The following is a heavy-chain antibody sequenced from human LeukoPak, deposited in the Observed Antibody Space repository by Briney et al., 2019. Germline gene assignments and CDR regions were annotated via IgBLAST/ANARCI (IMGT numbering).Heavy chain of an antibody. CDR1: GFVFSSYA. V-gene: IGHV3-30*04. J-gene: IGHJ4*02. Sequence: PGGSLRLSCAASGFVFSSYAMHWVSQAPGKGLDWVAVISFDGRNHYYADSVKGRFTISRDNAKNSLYLQMNSLRAEDTAVYYCARGQVGATGSGFDYWGQGTLVTVSS. CDR3: ARGQVGATGSGFDY. D-gene: IGHD1-26*01. CDR2: ISFDGRNH.